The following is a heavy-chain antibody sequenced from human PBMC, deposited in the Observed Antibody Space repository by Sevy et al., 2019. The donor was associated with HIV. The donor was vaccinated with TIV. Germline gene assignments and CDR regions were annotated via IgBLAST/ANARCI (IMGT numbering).Heavy chain of an antibody. V-gene: IGHV3-21*01. Sequence: GGSLRLSCAASGFTFSTYPMNWVRQAPGKGLKWVSSISFSSNYIYYADSVKGRFTIFRDNAKNSVYLQMNSLRVEDTAVYYCARPYGSGSWEAFDLWGQWTLVTVSS. CDR3: ARPYGSGSWEAFDL. CDR2: ISFSSNYI. J-gene: IGHJ3*01. CDR1: GFTFSTYP. D-gene: IGHD3-10*01.